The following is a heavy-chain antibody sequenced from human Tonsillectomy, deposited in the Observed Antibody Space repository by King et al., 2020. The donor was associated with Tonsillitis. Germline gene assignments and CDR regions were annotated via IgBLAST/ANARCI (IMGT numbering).Heavy chain of an antibody. V-gene: IGHV3-21*01. CDR1: GFTFSSYS. CDR2: ISNSSSYR. J-gene: IGHJ6*02. CDR3: AREGGSWGDYGMDV. D-gene: IGHD6-13*01. Sequence: VQLVESGGGLVKPGGSLRLSCAASGFTFSSYSMNWVRQAPGKGLEWVSCISNSSSYRYYADSVKGRFTISRDNAKNSLYLQMNSLRAEDTAVYYCAREGGSWGDYGMDVWGQGTTVTVSS.